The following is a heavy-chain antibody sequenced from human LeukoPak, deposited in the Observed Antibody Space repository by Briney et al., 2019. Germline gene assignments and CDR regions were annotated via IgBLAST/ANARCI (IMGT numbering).Heavy chain of an antibody. Sequence: GGSLRLSCAVSGITLSNYGMSWVRQAPGKGLEWVAGISGSGGSTKYADSVKGRFTISRDNAKNTLYLQMNSLRVEDTAVYYCVREGRVSGYDFDCWGQGTLVTVSS. V-gene: IGHV3-23*01. D-gene: IGHD5-12*01. CDR3: VREGRVSGYDFDC. CDR2: ISGSGGST. CDR1: GITLSNYG. J-gene: IGHJ4*02.